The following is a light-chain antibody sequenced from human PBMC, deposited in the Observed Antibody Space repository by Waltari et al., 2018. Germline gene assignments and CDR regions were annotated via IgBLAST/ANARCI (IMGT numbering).Light chain of an antibody. Sequence: DIVMTQSPDSLAVSLGERATINCKSSQIVLYSSNNKDYLGCYQQKPGQPPKLLIYWASTRGSGVPDRFSGSGSGTDFTLTISSLQAEDVAVYYCQQYYSTPWTFGLGTKVEIK. CDR3: QQYYSTPWT. J-gene: IGKJ1*01. V-gene: IGKV4-1*01. CDR2: WAS. CDR1: QIVLYSSNNKDY.